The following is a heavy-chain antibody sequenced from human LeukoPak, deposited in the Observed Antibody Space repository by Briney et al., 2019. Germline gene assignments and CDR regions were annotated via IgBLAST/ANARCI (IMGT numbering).Heavy chain of an antibody. Sequence: EASVKVSCKASGYSFTSHYMHWVRQAPGQGLEWMGWINPNSGGTNYAQKFQGRVTMTRDTSISTAYMELSRLRSDDTAVYYCARVSVWGSYRFDYWGQGTLVTVSS. CDR1: GYSFTSHY. CDR3: ARVSVWGSYRFDY. D-gene: IGHD3-16*02. V-gene: IGHV1-2*02. J-gene: IGHJ4*02. CDR2: INPNSGGT.